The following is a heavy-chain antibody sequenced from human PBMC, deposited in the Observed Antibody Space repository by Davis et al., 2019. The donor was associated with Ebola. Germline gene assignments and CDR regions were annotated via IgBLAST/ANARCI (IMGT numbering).Heavy chain of an antibody. CDR1: GLTFSDYF. D-gene: IGHD2-21*02. J-gene: IGHJ5*02. CDR2: ISSSGRII. CDR3: TRRVTATWGGNWFDP. Sequence: PGGSLRLSCAASGLTFSDYFMTWVRQAPGKGLEWVSYISSSGRIIYYADSVKGRFTISRDNAKNSLFLQMNSLRPEDTAVYYCTRRVTATWGGNWFDPWGQGTLVTVSS. V-gene: IGHV3-11*01.